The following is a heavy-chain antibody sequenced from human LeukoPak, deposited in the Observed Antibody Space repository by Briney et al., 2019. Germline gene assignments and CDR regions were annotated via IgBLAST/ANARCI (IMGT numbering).Heavy chain of an antibody. CDR2: IYHSGST. D-gene: IGHD2-2*02. J-gene: IGHJ4*02. V-gene: IGHV4-38-2*01. Sequence: SETLSLTCAVSGYSISSGYYWGWIRQPPGKGLEWIGNIYHSGSTYKNPSLKSRVTISLDTSKNQFSQNLSSVTAADTAMYYCARLSGAPIRHPIYHFDYWGQGTLVTVSS. CDR1: GYSISSGYY. CDR3: ARLSGAPIRHPIYHFDY.